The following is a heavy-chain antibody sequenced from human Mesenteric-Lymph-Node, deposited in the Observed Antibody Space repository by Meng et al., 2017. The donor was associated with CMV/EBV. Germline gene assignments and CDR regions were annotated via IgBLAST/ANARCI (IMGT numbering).Heavy chain of an antibody. CDR3: ARKGTPYNWNDPYNWFDP. CDR1: GYTFTSYY. J-gene: IGHJ5*02. Sequence: ASVKVSCKASGYTFTSYYIHWVRQAPGQGLEWMGIINPSGGSTEYAQRFQGRVTMTRDTSTSTVYMDLSSLRSEDTAVYYCARKGTPYNWNDPYNWFDPWGQGTLVTVSS. D-gene: IGHD1-1*01. V-gene: IGHV1-46*01. CDR2: INPSGGST.